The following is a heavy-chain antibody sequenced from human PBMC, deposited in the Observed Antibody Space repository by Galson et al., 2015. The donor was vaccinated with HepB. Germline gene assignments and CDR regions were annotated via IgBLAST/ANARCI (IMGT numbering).Heavy chain of an antibody. CDR1: GGTFSSYA. J-gene: IGHJ3*02. D-gene: IGHD3-9*01. CDR2: IIPILGIA. Sequence: SVKVSCKASGGTFSSYAISWVRQAPGQGLEWMGRIIPILGIANYAQKFQGRVTITADKSTSTAYMELSSLRSEDTAVYYCARGDYDILTGYPQDAFDIWGQGTMVTVSS. V-gene: IGHV1-69*04. CDR3: ARGDYDILTGYPQDAFDI.